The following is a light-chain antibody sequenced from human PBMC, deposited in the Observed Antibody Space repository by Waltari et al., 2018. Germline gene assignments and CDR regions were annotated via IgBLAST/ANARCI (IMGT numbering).Light chain of an antibody. J-gene: IGKJ4*01. CDR1: QDISKY. CDR3: LQYNSAPLT. Sequence: DIQMTQSPSSLSASVGDRVTITCRASQDISKYLNWFQQKPGKAPKRLIYDASNLQSGVPSRFSGSRSGTVFTLTISSLQPEDFATYYCLQYNSAPLTFGGGTKVEIK. CDR2: DAS. V-gene: IGKV1-17*01.